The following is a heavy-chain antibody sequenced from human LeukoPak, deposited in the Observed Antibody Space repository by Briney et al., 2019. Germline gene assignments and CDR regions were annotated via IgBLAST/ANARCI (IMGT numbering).Heavy chain of an antibody. D-gene: IGHD4-23*01. Sequence: ASVKVSCKASGYTFTSYGISWVRQAPGQGLEWMGWISAYNGNTNYVQKLQGRVTMTTDTSTSTAYMELRSLRSDDTAVYYCARQDYGGNVGAFDYWGQGTLVTVSS. J-gene: IGHJ4*02. CDR1: GYTFTSYG. CDR3: ARQDYGGNVGAFDY. V-gene: IGHV1-18*01. CDR2: ISAYNGNT.